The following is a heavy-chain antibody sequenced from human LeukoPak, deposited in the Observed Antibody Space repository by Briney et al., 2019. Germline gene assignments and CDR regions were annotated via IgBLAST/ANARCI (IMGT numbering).Heavy chain of an antibody. CDR3: ARAYYYAYYYYMDV. CDR2: IYHSGST. Sequence: KPSETLSLTCTVSGYSINSGFYWGWIRQPPGKGLEGIGSIYHSGSTNYNPSLKSRVTISVDKSKNQFSLKLSSVTAADTAVYYCARAYYYAYYYYMDVWGKGTTVTVPS. J-gene: IGHJ6*03. V-gene: IGHV4-38-2*02. D-gene: IGHD3-10*01. CDR1: GYSINSGFY.